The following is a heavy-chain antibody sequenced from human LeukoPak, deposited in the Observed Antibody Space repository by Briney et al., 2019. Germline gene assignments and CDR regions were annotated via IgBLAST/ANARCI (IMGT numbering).Heavy chain of an antibody. D-gene: IGHD3-10*01. Sequence: ASVMVSCKASGYTFCTYYMHWVRQAPGQGLEWMGMINPSGDGTTYAQKFQGRVSMTRDTSTSTDYMELSSLGSEDTAVYYCASGGRGPFWGQGTLVTVSS. J-gene: IGHJ4*02. V-gene: IGHV1-46*01. CDR3: ASGGRGPF. CDR1: GYTFCTYY. CDR2: INPSGDGT.